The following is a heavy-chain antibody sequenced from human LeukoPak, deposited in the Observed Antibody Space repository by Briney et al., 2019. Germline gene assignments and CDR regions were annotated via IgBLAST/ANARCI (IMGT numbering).Heavy chain of an antibody. D-gene: IGHD3-10*01. V-gene: IGHV4-59*01. CDR2: IYYSGST. J-gene: IGHJ5*02. CDR3: ARELWVRGPHLYRLFDP. Sequence: SETLSLTCTVSGGSISSYYWSWIRQPPGKGLEWIGYIYYSGSTNYNPSLKSRVTISVDTSKNQFSLKLSSVAAADTAVYYCARELWVRGPHLYRLFDPWGQGTLVTVSS. CDR1: GGSISSYY.